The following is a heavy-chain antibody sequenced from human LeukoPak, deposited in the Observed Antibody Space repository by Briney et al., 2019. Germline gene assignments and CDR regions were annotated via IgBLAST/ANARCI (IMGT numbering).Heavy chain of an antibody. V-gene: IGHV3-53*01. D-gene: IGHD1-26*01. CDR1: GLTVSSNH. Sequence: GESLRLSCAASGLTVSSNHMSWVRQAPGKGLEWVSVIYSGGSTFYADSVKGRFTISRDNSKTTLYLQMNSLRAEDTAVYYCARVRRKWELLDYFDYWDQGTLVTVSS. CDR2: IYSGGST. J-gene: IGHJ4*02. CDR3: ARVRRKWELLDYFDY.